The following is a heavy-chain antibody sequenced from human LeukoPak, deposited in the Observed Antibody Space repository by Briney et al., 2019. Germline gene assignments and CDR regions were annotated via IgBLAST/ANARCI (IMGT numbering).Heavy chain of an antibody. J-gene: IGHJ4*02. Sequence: GASVKVSCKASGYTFTSYDINWVRQATGQGLEWMGGFDPEDGETIYAQKFQGRVTMTEDTSTDTAYMELSSLRSEDTAVYYCATRFARIRTDYGDYVRKQIDYWGQGTLVTVSS. D-gene: IGHD4-17*01. V-gene: IGHV1-24*01. CDR1: GYTFTSYD. CDR2: FDPEDGET. CDR3: ATRFARIRTDYGDYVRKQIDY.